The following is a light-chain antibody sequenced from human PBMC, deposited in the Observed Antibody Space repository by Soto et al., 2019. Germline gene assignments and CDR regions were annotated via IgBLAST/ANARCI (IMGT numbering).Light chain of an antibody. V-gene: IGLV2-14*01. CDR3: SSYTSSSTLHV. J-gene: IGLJ1*01. Sequence: QSVLTQPASVSGSPRQSITISCTGASSDVGGYTYVSWYQQHPGKAPKLMIYEVNNRPSGVSNRFSGSKSGNTASLTISGLQAEDEADYYCSSYTSSSTLHVFGTGTKLTVL. CDR1: SSDVGGYTY. CDR2: EVN.